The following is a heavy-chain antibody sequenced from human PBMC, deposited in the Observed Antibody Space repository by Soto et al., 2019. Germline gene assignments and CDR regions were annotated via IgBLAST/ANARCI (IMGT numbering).Heavy chain of an antibody. J-gene: IGHJ4*02. CDR2: IYSGGST. CDR1: GFTFSSYA. D-gene: IGHD6-19*01. V-gene: IGHV3-23*03. Sequence: EVQLLESGGGLVQPGGSLRLSCAASGFTFSSYAMSWVRQAPGKGLEWVSVIYSGGSTYYADSVKGRFTISRDNSKNTLYLQMNSLRAEDTAVYYCAREGGRAVAGQFDYWGQGTLVTVSS. CDR3: AREGGRAVAGQFDY.